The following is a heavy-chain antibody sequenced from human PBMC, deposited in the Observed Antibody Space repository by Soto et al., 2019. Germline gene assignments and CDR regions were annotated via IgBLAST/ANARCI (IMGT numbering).Heavy chain of an antibody. V-gene: IGHV3-66*01. CDR3: TTWSISMVRGVIKY. Sequence: GGSLRLSCAASGFTVSSNYMSWVRQAPGKGLEWVSVIYSGGSTYYADSVKGRFTISRDNSKNTLYLQMNSLRAEDTAVYYCTTWSISMVRGVIKYWGQGTMVTVSS. CDR2: IYSGGST. D-gene: IGHD3-10*01. J-gene: IGHJ4*02. CDR1: GFTVSSNY.